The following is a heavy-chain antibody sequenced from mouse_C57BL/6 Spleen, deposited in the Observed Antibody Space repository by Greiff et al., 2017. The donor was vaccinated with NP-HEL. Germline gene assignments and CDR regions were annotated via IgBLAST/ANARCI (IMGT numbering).Heavy chain of an antibody. V-gene: IGHV1-69*01. J-gene: IGHJ2*01. CDR1: GYTFTSYW. D-gene: IGHD2-1*01. CDR3: ARNHYGNHAFDY. CDR2: IDPSDSYT. Sequence: QVHVKQPGAELVMPGASVKLSCKASGYTFTSYWMHWVKQRPGQGLEWIGEIDPSDSYTNYNQKFKGKSTLTVDKSSSPAYMQLSSLTSEDSAVYYCARNHYGNHAFDYWGQGTTLTVSS.